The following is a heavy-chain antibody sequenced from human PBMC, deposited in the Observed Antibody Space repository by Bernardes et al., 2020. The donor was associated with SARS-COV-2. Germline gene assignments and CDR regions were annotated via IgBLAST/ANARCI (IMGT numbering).Heavy chain of an antibody. J-gene: IGHJ4*02. D-gene: IGHD6-13*01. Sequence: GGSLRLSCAASGFTFSDYYMSWIRQAPGKGLEWVSYISSSSSYTNYADSVKGRFTISRDNAKKSLYLQMNSLRAEDTAVYYCAISYSTSWSFKAGGDKSDYWGQGTLVTVSS. CDR1: GFTFSDYY. CDR2: ISSSSSYT. V-gene: IGHV3-11*03. CDR3: AISYSTSWSFKAGGDKSDY.